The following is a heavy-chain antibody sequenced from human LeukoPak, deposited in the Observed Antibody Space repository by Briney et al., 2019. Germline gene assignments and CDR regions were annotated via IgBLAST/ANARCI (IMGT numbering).Heavy chain of an antibody. J-gene: IGHJ4*02. CDR1: GGSFSGYY. CDR3: ARVLDCSSTSCYWGFDY. CDR2: INHSGST. V-gene: IGHV4-34*01. Sequence: SETLSLTCAVYGGSFSGYYWSWIRQPPGKGLEWIGEINHSGSTNYNPSLKSRVTISVDTSKNQFSLKLSSVTAADTAVYYCARVLDCSSTSCYWGFDYWGQGTLVTVSS. D-gene: IGHD2-2*01.